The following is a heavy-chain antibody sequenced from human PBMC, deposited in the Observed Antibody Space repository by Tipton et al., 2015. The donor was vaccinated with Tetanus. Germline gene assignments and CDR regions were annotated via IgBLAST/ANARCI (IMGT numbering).Heavy chain of an antibody. D-gene: IGHD2-2*01. CDR2: IYKSGDV. Sequence: TLSLTCVVSGDSTKSYYWSWFRQSAGKGLEWIGRIYKSGDVNYNPSLKSRLTLAVDTSKTRLSLKLTSVTAGDTAVYYCASHHQYGMHAPATSFVPWGQGPVVTFSS. V-gene: IGHV4-4*07. J-gene: IGHJ5*02. CDR1: GDSTKSYY. CDR3: ASHHQYGMHAPATSFVP.